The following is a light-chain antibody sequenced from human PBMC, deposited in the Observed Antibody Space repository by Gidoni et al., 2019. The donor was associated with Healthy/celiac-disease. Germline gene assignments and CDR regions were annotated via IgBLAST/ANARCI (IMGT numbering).Light chain of an antibody. CDR2: GNS. J-gene: IGLJ3*02. CDR1: SPNIGAGYD. V-gene: IGLV1-40*01. Sequence: QPVLTQPPSVSGAPGQRLTISCTGSSPNIGAGYDVHWYQQLPGTAPKLLIYGNSNRPAGVPDRFSGSKSGTSASLAITGLQAEDEADYYCQSYDSSLSGSVFGGGTKLTVL. CDR3: QSYDSSLSGSV.